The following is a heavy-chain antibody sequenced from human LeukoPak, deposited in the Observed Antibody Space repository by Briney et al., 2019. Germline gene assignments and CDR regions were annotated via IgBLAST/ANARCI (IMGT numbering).Heavy chain of an antibody. CDR3: ARDLGEVGALGY. CDR1: GGTFSSYA. J-gene: IGHJ4*02. Sequence: SVKVSCKASGGTFSSYAISWVRQAPGQGLEWMGGIIPISGTANYAQNQGRVTITTDESTSTAYMELSRLRSDDTAVYYCARDLGEVGALGYWGQGTLVTVSS. D-gene: IGHD1-26*01. V-gene: IGHV1-69*05. CDR2: IIPISGTA.